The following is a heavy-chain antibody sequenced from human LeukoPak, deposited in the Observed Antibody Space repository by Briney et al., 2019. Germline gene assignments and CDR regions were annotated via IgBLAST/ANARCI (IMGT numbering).Heavy chain of an antibody. V-gene: IGHV3-66*01. D-gene: IGHD3-22*01. CDR3: VRDRGAYYYETGY. J-gene: IGHJ4*02. CDR1: GFSVSGNY. Sequence: PGGSLRLSCAVSGFSVSGNYMNWVRQAPGKGLEWVSVIYIGGNTYYADFVKGRFTISRDNSKNTLYLQMNSLRAEDTAVYYCVRDRGAYYYETGYWGQGTLVTVSS. CDR2: IYIGGNT.